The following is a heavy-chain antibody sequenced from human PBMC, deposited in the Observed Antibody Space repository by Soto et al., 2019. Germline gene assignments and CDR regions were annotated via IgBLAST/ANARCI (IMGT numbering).Heavy chain of an antibody. V-gene: IGHV1-46*04. CDR1: GYTFADYS. D-gene: IGHD3-10*01. J-gene: IGHJ4*02. Sequence: QVRLVQSGAEVKSPGTSVKVSCQTSGYTFADYSIHWVRQAPGQGLEYMGNIDPSTGTSDSAHTVQGRISMTTDASTSTVYMELNNLRSGDTAVYYCARLSRITFIVNWGQGTLVTVSS. CDR2: IDPSTGTS. CDR3: ARLSRITFIVN.